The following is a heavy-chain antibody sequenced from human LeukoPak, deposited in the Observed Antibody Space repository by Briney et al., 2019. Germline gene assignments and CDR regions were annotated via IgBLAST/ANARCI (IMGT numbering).Heavy chain of an antibody. CDR1: GGSFSGYY. V-gene: IGHV4-34*01. D-gene: IGHD3-22*01. J-gene: IGHJ3*02. CDR2: INHSGST. CDR3: ARNYYDSSGYYHLLAFDI. Sequence: PSETLSLTCAVYGGSFSGYYWSWIRQPPGKGLEWIGEINHSGSTNYNPSLKSRVTMSVDTSKNQFSLTLSSVTAADTAVYYCARNYYDSSGYYHLLAFDIWGQGTMVTVSS.